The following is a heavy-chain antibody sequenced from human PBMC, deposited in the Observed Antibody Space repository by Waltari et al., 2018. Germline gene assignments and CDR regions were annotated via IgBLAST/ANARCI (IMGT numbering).Heavy chain of an antibody. CDR2: ISYTGAT. V-gene: IGHV4-39*01. J-gene: IGHJ3*01. CDR1: GDSITNTRHH. Sequence: QPHLQESGPGLVKPSETLSLTCRVSGDSITNTRHHWGWIRQPPGKGLEWAATISYTGATYNNPSLKSRVTISGDTSKNQFSLKLNSVTAADTAVYYCATYVGASIGTAAFDVWGQGTMVTVSS. CDR3: ATYVGASIGTAAFDV. D-gene: IGHD3-16*01.